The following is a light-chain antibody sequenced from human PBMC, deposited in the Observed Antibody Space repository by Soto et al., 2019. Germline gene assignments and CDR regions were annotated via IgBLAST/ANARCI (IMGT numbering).Light chain of an antibody. J-gene: IGKJ4*01. CDR1: QSVSSSY. CDR3: QQYGSSPLT. CDR2: GTS. V-gene: IGKV3-20*01. Sequence: EIVLTQSPGTLSLSPGERATLSCRASQSVSSSYLAWYQQKPGQAPRLLISGTSNRATGIPDRFSGSGSGTDFTLTISRLEPEDFAVYYGQQYGSSPLTLGGGTKVQMK.